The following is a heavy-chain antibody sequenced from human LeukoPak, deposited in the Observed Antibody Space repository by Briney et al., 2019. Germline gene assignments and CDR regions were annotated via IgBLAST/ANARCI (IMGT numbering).Heavy chain of an antibody. V-gene: IGHV3-48*01. CDR2: ISSSSSTI. J-gene: IGHJ4*02. Sequence: GGSLRLSCAASGFTFSDYSMNWVRQAPGKGLEWVSFISSSSSTIYYADSVKGRFTISRDNAQNSVYLQMNSLRAEDTAVYYCARETRRGTNFDYWGQGTQVTVPS. CDR1: GFTFSDYS. CDR3: ARETRRGTNFDY.